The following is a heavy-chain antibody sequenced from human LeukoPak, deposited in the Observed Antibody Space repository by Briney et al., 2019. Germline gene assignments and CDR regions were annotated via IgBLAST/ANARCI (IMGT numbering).Heavy chain of an antibody. J-gene: IGHJ5*02. V-gene: IGHV4-59*01. D-gene: IGHD6-6*01. CDR1: GGSISSYY. CDR3: AGGWGYSSSSLWFGP. CDR2: IYYSGST. Sequence: PSETLSLTCTVSGGSISSYYWSWIRQPPGKGLEWIGYIYYSGSTNYNPSLKSRVTISVDTSKNQFSLKLSSVTAADTAVYYCAGGWGYSSSSLWFGPWGQGTLVTVSS.